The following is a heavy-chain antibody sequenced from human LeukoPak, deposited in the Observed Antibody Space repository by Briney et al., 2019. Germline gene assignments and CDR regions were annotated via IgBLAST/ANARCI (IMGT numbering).Heavy chain of an antibody. CDR2: IFPHDSDT. V-gene: IGHV5-51*01. Sequence: GESLKISCKASGYTFTKYWIGWVRQRPGKGLERMGIIFPHDSDTRYDPSFEGQVTISADKSISTAYLQWSSLKASDTAMYYCARVLIRGDEIDYWGQGTLVTVSS. D-gene: IGHD2-21*01. CDR1: GYTFTKYW. J-gene: IGHJ4*02. CDR3: ARVLIRGDEIDY.